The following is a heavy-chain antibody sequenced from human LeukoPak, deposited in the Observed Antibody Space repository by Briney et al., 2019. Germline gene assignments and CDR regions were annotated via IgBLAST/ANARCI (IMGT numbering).Heavy chain of an antibody. Sequence: PAETLSLTCTVSGHPIRGCGHFWGWIPPPPGKGLEWMGSIHYGGRASYFPSLESRVTISVDTSKNQFSLKVTSLTAADTAVYYCARVNGGDAFDIWGQGKMVTVSS. CDR3: ARVNGGDAFDI. V-gene: IGHV4-39*01. D-gene: IGHD3-10*01. CDR1: GHPIRGCGHF. CDR2: IHYGGRA. J-gene: IGHJ3*02.